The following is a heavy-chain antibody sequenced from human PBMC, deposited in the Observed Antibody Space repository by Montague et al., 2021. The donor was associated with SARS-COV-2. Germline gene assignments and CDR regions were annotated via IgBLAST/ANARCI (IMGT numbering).Heavy chain of an antibody. J-gene: IGHJ3*02. V-gene: IGHV4-39*01. CDR1: GGSISSSSYY. CDR3: ASPTYYYDSSGSDAFDI. D-gene: IGHD3-22*01. Sequence: SETLSLTCTVSGGSISSSSYYWGWTRQPPGKGLEWIGSIYYSGSTYYNPPLKSRVTISVDTSKNQFSLKLSSVAAADTAVYYCASPTYYYDSSGSDAFDIWGQGTMVTVSS. CDR2: IYYSGST.